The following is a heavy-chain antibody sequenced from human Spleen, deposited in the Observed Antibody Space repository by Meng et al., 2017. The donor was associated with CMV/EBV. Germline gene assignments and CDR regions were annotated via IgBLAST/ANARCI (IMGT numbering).Heavy chain of an antibody. J-gene: IGHJ5*02. CDR1: GFTFSDYY. CDR3: ARAYNVPGWFDP. V-gene: IGHV3-11*01. D-gene: IGHD1-14*01. CDR2: ISGSGSVI. Sequence: GSLRLSCVASGFTFSDYYMSWIRQAPGKGLEWVSYISGSGSVIYYANSVKGRFTISRDNAKNSLNLQMNGLRAEDTAVYFCARAYNVPGWFDPWGQGTQVTVSS.